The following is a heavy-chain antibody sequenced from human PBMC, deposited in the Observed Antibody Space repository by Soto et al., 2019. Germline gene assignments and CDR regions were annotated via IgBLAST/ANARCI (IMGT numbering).Heavy chain of an antibody. J-gene: IGHJ6*01. CDR1: GFTFSSNA. Sequence: QVHLVESGGGVVQPGRSLSLSCAASGFTFSSNAMHWVRQAPGKGLEWVTLIPPDGNNIQYADSVRGRFTVSRDNSRNTLNLQINSLSTEDTAVYYCVRGLPDNPYYNGLDVW. CDR2: IPPDGNNI. CDR3: VRGLPDNPYYNGLDV. V-gene: IGHV3-30-3*01.